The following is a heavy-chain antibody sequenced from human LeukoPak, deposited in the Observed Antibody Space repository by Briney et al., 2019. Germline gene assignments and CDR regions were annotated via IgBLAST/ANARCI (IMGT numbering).Heavy chain of an antibody. V-gene: IGHV3-30*02. J-gene: IGHJ6*03. CDR3: AKGVKVPLLRYFSYYMDV. Sequence: GGSLRLSCAASGFTFSSYAMHWVRQAPGKGLEWVAFIRYDGSNKYYADSVKGRFTISRDNSKNTLYLQMNSLRAEDTAVYYCAKGVKVPLLRYFSYYMDVWGKGTTVTISS. D-gene: IGHD3-9*01. CDR2: IRYDGSNK. CDR1: GFTFSSYA.